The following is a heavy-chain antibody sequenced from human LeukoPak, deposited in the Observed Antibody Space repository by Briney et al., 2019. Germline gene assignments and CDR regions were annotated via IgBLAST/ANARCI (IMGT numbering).Heavy chain of an antibody. Sequence: GGSLRLSCAASGFIFSNYGFHWVRQAPGKGLEWVAVIWSDGNNKYYADSVKGRFTISRDNAKNTLYLQMNSLIAEDTAVYFCAKCYYESPNWFHPWGQGTLVTVSS. CDR3: AKCYYESPNWFHP. CDR1: GFIFSNYG. J-gene: IGHJ5*02. D-gene: IGHD3-10*01. V-gene: IGHV3-33*06. CDR2: IWSDGNNK.